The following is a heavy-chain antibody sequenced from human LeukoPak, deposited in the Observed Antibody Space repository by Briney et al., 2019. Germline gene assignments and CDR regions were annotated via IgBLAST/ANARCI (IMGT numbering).Heavy chain of an antibody. D-gene: IGHD2-21*01. CDR1: GYTFTSYD. Sequence: ASVKVSCKASGYTFTSYDINWVRQATGQGLEWVGWMNPDSGYTGYAQKFQGRVTMTRDTSISTAYMELTSLTSEDTAVYYCARVWGSIDYWGQGTLVTVSS. CDR3: ARVWGSIDY. V-gene: IGHV1-8*01. J-gene: IGHJ4*02. CDR2: MNPDSGYT.